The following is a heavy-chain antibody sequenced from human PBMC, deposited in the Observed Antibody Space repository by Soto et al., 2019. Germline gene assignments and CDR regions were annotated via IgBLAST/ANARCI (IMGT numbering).Heavy chain of an antibody. CDR3: ARLVGGYDSYFDH. CDR1: GYDFTMTW. Sequence: GESLKISCKGSGYDFTMTWIGWGRQLPGKGLDWMGIIYPGDSETRYSPSFQGQVTISADKSISTAYLQWSSLKTSDTAMYYCARLVGGYDSYFDHWGQGTRVTVSS. D-gene: IGHD5-12*01. J-gene: IGHJ4*02. CDR2: IYPGDSET. V-gene: IGHV5-51*01.